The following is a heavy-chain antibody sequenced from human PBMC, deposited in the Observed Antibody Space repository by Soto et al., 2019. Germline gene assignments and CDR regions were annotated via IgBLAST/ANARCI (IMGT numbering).Heavy chain of an antibody. CDR3: TTHAPEDMIRK. J-gene: IGHJ4*02. CDR1: GFTFSGSA. V-gene: IGHV3-73*01. CDR2: IRNKANSYAT. Sequence: CAASGFTFSGSALHWVRQASGKGLEWVGRIRNKANSYATAYAASVKGRFTVSRDDSKNTAFLQMNSLKTEDTALYYCTTHAPEDMIRKWRPGTLVTVSS. D-gene: IGHD2-15*01.